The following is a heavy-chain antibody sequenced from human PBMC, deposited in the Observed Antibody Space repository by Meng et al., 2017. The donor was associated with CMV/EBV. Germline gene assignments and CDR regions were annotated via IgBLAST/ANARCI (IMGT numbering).Heavy chain of an antibody. CDR3: ARVNHRTIFGVVNQKRAKGGWFDP. CDR2: INHSGCP. J-gene: IGHJ5*02. Sequence: YWGWVRQSPAKRLEWIGEINHSGCPSYNPSLKSRVPVSVDTSKNQFSLKLSSVTAADTAVYYCARVNHRTIFGVVNQKRAKGGWFDPWGQGTLVTVSS. D-gene: IGHD3-3*01. V-gene: IGHV4-34*01. CDR1: Y.